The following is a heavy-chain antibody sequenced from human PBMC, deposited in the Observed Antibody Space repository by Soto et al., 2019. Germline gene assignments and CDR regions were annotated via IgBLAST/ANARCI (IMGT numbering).Heavy chain of an antibody. Sequence: SGPTLVNPTQTLTLTCTCSGFSLSTSGMCVSWIRQPPGKALEWLARIDWDDDKYYSTSLKTRLTISKDTSKNQVVLTMTNMDPVDTATYYCARTSVHYGDTYYYYYGMDVWGQGTTVTVSS. D-gene: IGHD4-17*01. CDR3: ARTSVHYGDTYYYYYGMDV. V-gene: IGHV2-70*11. CDR1: GFSLSTSGMC. J-gene: IGHJ6*02. CDR2: IDWDDDK.